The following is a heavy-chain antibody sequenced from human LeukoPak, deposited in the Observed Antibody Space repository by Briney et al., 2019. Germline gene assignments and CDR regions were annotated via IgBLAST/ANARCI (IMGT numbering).Heavy chain of an antibody. CDR3: ARGRGIYYDFWSGYYRGVYFDY. V-gene: IGHV4-39*07. J-gene: IGHJ4*02. CDR2: INHSGST. Sequence: SETLSLTCIVSGDSISSGDYYWSWIRQPPGKGLEWIGEINHSGSTNYNPSLKSRVTISVDTSKNQFSLKLSSVTAADTAVYYCARGRGIYYDFWSGYYRGVYFDYWGQGTLVTVSS. D-gene: IGHD3-3*01. CDR1: GDSISSGDYY.